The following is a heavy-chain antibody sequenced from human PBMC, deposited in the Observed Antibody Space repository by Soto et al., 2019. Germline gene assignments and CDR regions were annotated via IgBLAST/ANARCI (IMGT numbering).Heavy chain of an antibody. J-gene: IGHJ6*02. CDR3: ARDRDSSGWYWEGVSMDV. Sequence: GGSLRLSCSASGFTLRSYGMHWVRQAPGKGLEWVAVIWYDGSNKYYAESVKGRFTISRDNSKNTLYLQMNSLRAEDTAVYYCARDRDSSGWYWEGVSMDVWGQGTTVTVSS. CDR2: IWYDGSNK. V-gene: IGHV3-33*01. CDR1: GFTLRSYG. D-gene: IGHD6-19*01.